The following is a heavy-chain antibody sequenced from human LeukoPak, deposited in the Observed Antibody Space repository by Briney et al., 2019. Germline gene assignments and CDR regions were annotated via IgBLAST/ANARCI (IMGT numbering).Heavy chain of an antibody. CDR2: IAVGSGNT. CDR3: AAERFYYGSVSVYYVEY. CDR1: AFTFTSSA. V-gene: IGHV1-58*02. D-gene: IGHD3-10*01. J-gene: IGHJ4*02. Sequence: GTSVKVSCKASAFTFTSSAMQWVRQARGHRLEAIGWIAVGSGNTNNAQKFQERVTIRWYMYTSTAYMELSSLRSEDPAVYYCAAERFYYGSVSVYYVEYWGQGTLVTVSS.